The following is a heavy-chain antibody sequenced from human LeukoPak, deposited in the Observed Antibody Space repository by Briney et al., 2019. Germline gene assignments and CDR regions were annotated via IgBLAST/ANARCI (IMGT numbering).Heavy chain of an antibody. CDR2: INPYSGNT. J-gene: IGHJ4*02. Sequence: ASVKVSCKASGYAFTGSYIHWVRQAPGQGLEWMGWINPYSGNTGYAQKFQGRVTMTRNTSISTAFMELSSLTSEDTAVYYCARDTQGVRGLIRDPDYWGQGTLVTVSS. D-gene: IGHD3-10*02. V-gene: IGHV1-8*02. CDR3: ARDTQGVRGLIRDPDY. CDR1: GYAFTGSY.